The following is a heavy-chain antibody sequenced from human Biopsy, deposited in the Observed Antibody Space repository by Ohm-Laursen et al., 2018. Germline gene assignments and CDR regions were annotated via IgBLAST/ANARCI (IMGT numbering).Heavy chain of an antibody. CDR1: GVTLSGYG. CDR2: IFYRGSP. V-gene: IGHV4-59*04. J-gene: IGHJ5*02. CDR3: ARDYDTSGYYYVS. D-gene: IGHD3-22*01. Sequence: LSCAASGVTLSGYGMNWIRQPPGKGLEWLGSIFYRGSPHYKPSLKSRINISVDTYKNQFSLKLTSGTAADTAVYYCARDYDTSGYYYVSWGQGTLVTVSS.